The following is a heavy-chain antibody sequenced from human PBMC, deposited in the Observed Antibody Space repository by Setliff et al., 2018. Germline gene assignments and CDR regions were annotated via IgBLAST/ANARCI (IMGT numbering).Heavy chain of an antibody. D-gene: IGHD1-26*01. V-gene: IGHV4-39*07. CDR2: IYYSATT. J-gene: IGHJ4*02. CDR1: GDSISSNSHY. CDR3: ARSPSSGAYWNPRPFYSDY. Sequence: SETLSLTCIVSGDSISSNSHYWGWIRQPPGKGLEWIGTIYYSATTYCNPSLKSRVTISLDTSKNQFSLKLSSVTAADTALYYCARSPSSGAYWNPRPFYSDYWARGTLVTVSS.